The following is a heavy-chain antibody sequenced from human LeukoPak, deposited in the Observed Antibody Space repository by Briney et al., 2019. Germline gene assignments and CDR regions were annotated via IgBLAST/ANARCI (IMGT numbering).Heavy chain of an antibody. D-gene: IGHD2/OR15-2a*01. CDR1: GGSFSGYY. J-gene: IGHJ3*02. V-gene: IGHV4-34*01. CDR3: ARSMRRIRNAFDI. CDR2: INHSGST. Sequence: SETLSLTCAVYGGSFSGYYWSWIRQPPGKGLEWIGEINHSGSTNYNPSLKSRVTISVDTSKSQFSLKLSSVTAADTAVYYCARSMRRIRNAFDIWGQGTMVTVSS.